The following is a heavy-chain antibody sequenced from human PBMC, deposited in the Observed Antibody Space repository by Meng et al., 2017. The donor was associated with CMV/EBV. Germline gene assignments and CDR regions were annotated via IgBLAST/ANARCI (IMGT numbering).Heavy chain of an antibody. D-gene: IGHD2-15*01. V-gene: IGHV1-8*01. J-gene: IGHJ3*02. Sequence: ASVKVSCKASGYTFTSYDINWVRQATGQGLEWMGWMNPNSGNTGYAQKFQGRVTMTRNTSISTAYMELSSLRSEDTAVYYCAKDIRYPGTDDAFDIWGQGTMVTVSS. CDR1: GYTFTSYD. CDR2: MNPNSGNT. CDR3: AKDIRYPGTDDAFDI.